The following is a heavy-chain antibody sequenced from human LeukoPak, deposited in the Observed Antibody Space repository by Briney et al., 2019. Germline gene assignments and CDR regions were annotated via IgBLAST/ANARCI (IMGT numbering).Heavy chain of an antibody. CDR3: ARSIYCSSTSCYMAPRRGHYYFDS. Sequence: SETLSLTCAVYGGSFSGYYWSWIRQPPGKGLEWIGEINHSGSTNYNPSLTSRVTISVDTSKNQFSLKLSSVTAADTAGYYCARSIYCSSTSCYMAPRRGHYYFDSWGQGTLVTVSS. CDR1: GGSFSGYY. J-gene: IGHJ4*02. V-gene: IGHV4-34*01. D-gene: IGHD2-2*02. CDR2: INHSGST.